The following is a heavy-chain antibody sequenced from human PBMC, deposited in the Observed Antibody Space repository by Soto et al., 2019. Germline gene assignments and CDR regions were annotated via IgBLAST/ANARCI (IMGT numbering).Heavy chain of an antibody. J-gene: IGHJ4*02. CDR1: GFTFSSYG. CDR2: ISYDGSNK. Sequence: GGSLRLSCAATGFTFSSYGMHWVRQAPGKGLEWVAVISYDGSNKYYADSVKGRFTISRDNSKNTLYLQMNSLRAEDTAVYYCAKTPAPYCSGDSDCADYWGQGTLVTVSS. V-gene: IGHV3-30*18. CDR3: AKTPAPYCSGDSDCADY. D-gene: IGHD2-15*01.